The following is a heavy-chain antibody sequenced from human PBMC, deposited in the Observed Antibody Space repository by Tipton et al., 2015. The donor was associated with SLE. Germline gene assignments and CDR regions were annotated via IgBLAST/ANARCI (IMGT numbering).Heavy chain of an antibody. CDR2: IYYSGST. J-gene: IGHJ4*02. V-gene: IGHV4-59*05. CDR1: GGSISSYY. CDR3: ASRGRYSSGWSEDY. D-gene: IGHD6-19*01. Sequence: TLSLTCTVSGGSISSYYWSWIRQPPGKGLEWIGSIYYSGSTYYNPSLKSRVTISVDTSKNQFSLKLSSVTAADTAVYYCASRGRYSSGWSEDYWGQGTLVTVSS.